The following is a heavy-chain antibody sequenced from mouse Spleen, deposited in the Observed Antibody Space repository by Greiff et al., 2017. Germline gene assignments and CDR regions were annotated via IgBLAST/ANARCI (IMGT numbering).Heavy chain of an antibody. V-gene: IGHV1-50*01. CDR2: IDPSDSYT. Sequence: QVQLQQPGAELVKPGASVKLSCKASGYTFTSYWMQWVKQRPGQGLEWIGEIDPSDSYTNYNQKFKGKATLTVDTSSSTAYMQLSSLTSEDSAVYYCARSGKGSYWYFDVWGTGTTVTVSS. CDR1: GYTFTSYW. CDR3: ARSGKGSYWYFDV. J-gene: IGHJ1*03.